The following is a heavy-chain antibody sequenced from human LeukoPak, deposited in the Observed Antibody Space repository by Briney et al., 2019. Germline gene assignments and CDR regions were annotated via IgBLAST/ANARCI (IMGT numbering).Heavy chain of an antibody. CDR3: ARGQQLSNYYYMDV. D-gene: IGHD6-13*01. Sequence: SETLSLTCAVYGGSFSGYYWSWIRQPPGKGLEWIGEINHSGSTNYNPSLKSRVTISVDTSKNQFSLKLSSVTAADTAVHYCARGQQLSNYYYMDVWGKGTTVTVSS. J-gene: IGHJ6*03. CDR2: INHSGST. CDR1: GGSFSGYY. V-gene: IGHV4-34*01.